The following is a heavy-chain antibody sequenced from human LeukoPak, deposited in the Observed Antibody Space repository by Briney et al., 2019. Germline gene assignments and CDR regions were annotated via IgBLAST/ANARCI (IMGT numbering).Heavy chain of an antibody. CDR2: IYYSGST. V-gene: IGHV4-59*08. J-gene: IGHJ4*02. CDR3: ARQGYSYGYSFDY. CDR1: GGSISSYY. D-gene: IGHD5-18*01. Sequence: SETLSLTCTVSGGSISSYYWGWIRQPPGKGLEWIGYIYYSGSTNYNPSLKSRVTISVDTSKNQFSLKLSSVTAADTAVYYCARQGYSYGYSFDYWGQGTLVTVSS.